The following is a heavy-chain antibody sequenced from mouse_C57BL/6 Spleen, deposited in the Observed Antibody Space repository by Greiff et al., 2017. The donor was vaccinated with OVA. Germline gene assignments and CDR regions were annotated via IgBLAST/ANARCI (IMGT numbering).Heavy chain of an antibody. CDR1: GFTFSDYG. CDR3: ATFSNKGIYWYFDV. V-gene: IGHV5-17*01. J-gene: IGHJ1*03. Sequence: EVKLVESGGGLVKPGGSLKLSCAASGFTFSDYGMHWVRQAPEKGLEWVAYISSGSSTIYYADTVKGRFTISRDNAKNTLFLQMTSLRSEDTAMYYCATFSNKGIYWYFDVWGTGTTVTVSS. CDR2: ISSGSSTI. D-gene: IGHD2-5*01.